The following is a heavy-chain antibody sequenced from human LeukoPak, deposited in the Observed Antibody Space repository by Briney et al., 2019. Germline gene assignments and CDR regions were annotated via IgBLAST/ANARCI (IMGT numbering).Heavy chain of an antibody. J-gene: IGHJ4*02. D-gene: IGHD3-22*01. Sequence: SETLSLTCTVSGGSVSSDTYYWTRIRQPPWSRLQCIAFISYSGCTNYNPSLKSRVTISLDTSENQFSLKLSSVTAADTAAYYCARVHSFDSSGYYYYFDYWGQGTLVTVSS. V-gene: IGHV4-61*01. CDR1: GGSVSSDTYY. CDR2: ISYSGCT. CDR3: ARVHSFDSSGYYYYFDY.